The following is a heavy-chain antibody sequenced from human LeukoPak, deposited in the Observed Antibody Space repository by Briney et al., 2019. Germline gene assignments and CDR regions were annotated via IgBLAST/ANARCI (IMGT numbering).Heavy chain of an antibody. CDR3: ARDGEPRLDWYFDL. D-gene: IGHD2-21*01. V-gene: IGHV1-18*01. Sequence: ASVKVSCKASGYTFTSYGTSWVRQAPEQGLGWRVCISAYNGNTNYAQKLQGRVTMTTDTSTSTAYMELRSLRSDDTAVYYCARDGEPRLDWYFDLWGRGTLVTVSS. CDR1: GYTFTSYG. J-gene: IGHJ2*01. CDR2: ISAYNGNT.